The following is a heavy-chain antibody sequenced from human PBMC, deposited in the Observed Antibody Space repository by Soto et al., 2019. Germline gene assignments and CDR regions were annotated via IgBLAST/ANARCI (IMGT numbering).Heavy chain of an antibody. V-gene: IGHV3-30*03. D-gene: IGHD5-18*01. CDR1: GFTFSSFG. Sequence: QVQLVESGGGVVQPGTSLRLSCAASGFTFSSFGIHWVRQAPGKGLEWVAVIPYDGIDKNYGDSVKGRFTISRENSKNMVYLQMNSLRIEDTAVYHCKTDLREIDTLRPDYWGQGVLVAVSS. J-gene: IGHJ4*02. CDR2: IPYDGIDK. CDR3: KTDLREIDTLRPDY.